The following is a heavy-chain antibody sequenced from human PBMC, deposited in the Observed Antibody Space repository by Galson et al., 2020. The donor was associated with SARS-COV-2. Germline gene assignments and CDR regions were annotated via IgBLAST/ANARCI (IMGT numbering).Heavy chain of an antibody. V-gene: IGHV2-5*02. D-gene: IGHD1-26*01. CDR2: IYWDDDK. J-gene: IGHJ4*02. CDR3: AHRQTIEYSFDY. Sequence: GKALEWLALIYWDDDKRYSPSLKSRLTITKDTSKNQVVLTMTNMDPVDTATYYCAHRQTIEYSFDYWGQGTLVTVSS.